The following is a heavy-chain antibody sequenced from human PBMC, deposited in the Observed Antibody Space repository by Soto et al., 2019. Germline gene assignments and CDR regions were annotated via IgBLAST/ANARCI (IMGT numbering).Heavy chain of an antibody. J-gene: IGHJ6*02. CDR3: TKERQIYIFYNYDMDV. V-gene: IGHV3-13*01. CDR2: LGTSGDT. Sequence: EVQLVESGGGLVQPGGSLKLSCVASGFSISSSDMHWVRQVMGKGLEWVSTLGTSGDTFYSGSVKGRFTISREDAKNSFHLQMNNLRAEDSAVYYCTKERQIYIFYNYDMDVWGQGTAVTVS. D-gene: IGHD2-21*01. CDR1: GFSISSSD.